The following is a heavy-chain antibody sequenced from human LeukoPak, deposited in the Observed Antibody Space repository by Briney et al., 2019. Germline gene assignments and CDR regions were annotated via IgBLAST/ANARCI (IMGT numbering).Heavy chain of an antibody. V-gene: IGHV1-2*02. CDR1: GYIFTGYY. D-gene: IGHD3-16*01. Sequence: ASVKVPCKASGYIFTGYYMHWVRQAPGQGLKWMGWINPNSGDTNYAQKFQGRVTMTRDTSVSTAYMELSRLRSDDTAVYYCARVRYRLAETYIDYWGQGTLVTVSS. CDR2: INPNSGDT. CDR3: ARVRYRLAETYIDY. J-gene: IGHJ4*02.